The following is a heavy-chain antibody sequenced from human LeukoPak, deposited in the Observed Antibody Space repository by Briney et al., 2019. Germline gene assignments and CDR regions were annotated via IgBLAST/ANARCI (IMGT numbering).Heavy chain of an antibody. D-gene: IGHD3-9*01. Sequence: ASVKVSXKASGYTFTSYDINWVRQATGQGLEWMGWMNPNSGNTGYAQKFQGRVTMTRNTSISTAYMELSSLRSEDTAVYYCARTADDFDSYYFDYWGQGTLVTVSS. V-gene: IGHV1-8*01. CDR3: ARTADDFDSYYFDY. J-gene: IGHJ4*02. CDR1: GYTFTSYD. CDR2: MNPNSGNT.